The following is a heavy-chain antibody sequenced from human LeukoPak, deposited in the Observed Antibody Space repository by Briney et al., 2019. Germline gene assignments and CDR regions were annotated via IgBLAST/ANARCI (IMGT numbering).Heavy chain of an antibody. V-gene: IGHV3-11*04. Sequence: GGSLRLSCAASGFTFSDYYMSWIRQAPGKGLEWVSYISRSGSIIYNADSVKGRFSITRDNAKNSLYLQMNSLRAEDTAVYYCAREGITAAADYWGQGSLVTVSS. CDR3: AREGITAAADY. CDR2: ISRSGSII. D-gene: IGHD6-13*01. J-gene: IGHJ4*02. CDR1: GFTFSDYY.